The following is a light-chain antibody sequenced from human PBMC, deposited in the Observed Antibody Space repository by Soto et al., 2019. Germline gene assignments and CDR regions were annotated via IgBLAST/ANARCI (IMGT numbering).Light chain of an antibody. CDR3: SSYSTGGSYV. V-gene: IGLV2-14*03. J-gene: IGLJ1*01. CDR1: SSDVGGYNS. CDR2: DVS. Sequence: QSVLTQPASVSGSPGQSIAISCTGTSSDVGGYNSASWYQQHPGKAPKLLIYDVSNRPSGVSNRFSGSKSGNTASLTISGLQAEDEADYYCSSYSTGGSYVFGTWTKLTVL.